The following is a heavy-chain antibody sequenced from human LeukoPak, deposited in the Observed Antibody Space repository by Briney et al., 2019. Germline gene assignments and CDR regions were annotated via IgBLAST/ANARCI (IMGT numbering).Heavy chain of an antibody. D-gene: IGHD3-10*01. J-gene: IGHJ6*03. V-gene: IGHV1-2*02. CDR1: GYTFTGYY. Sequence: GSVKVSWKASGYTFTGYYMHWVRQAPGQGLEWMGWINPNSGGTNYAQKFQGRVTMTRDTSISTAYMELSRLRSDDTAVYYCARDGNVLLWFGEPLDYYYMDVWGKGTTVTVSS. CDR2: INPNSGGT. CDR3: ARDGNVLLWFGEPLDYYYMDV.